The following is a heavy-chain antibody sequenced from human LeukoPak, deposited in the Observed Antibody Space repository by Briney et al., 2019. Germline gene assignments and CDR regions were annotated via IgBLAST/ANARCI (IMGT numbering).Heavy chain of an antibody. CDR3: ARAGGSRHYYAMDV. D-gene: IGHD3-16*01. J-gene: IGHJ6*02. V-gene: IGHV3-9*01. CDR1: GFTFDDYG. Sequence: GGSLRLSCAASGFTFDDYGMHWVRQAPGKGLEWVSGISWNSDSVGYADSVKGRFIISRDNAENSLYLQMNSLRAEDTAFYYCARAGGSRHYYAMDVWGQGTTVTVSS. CDR2: ISWNSDSV.